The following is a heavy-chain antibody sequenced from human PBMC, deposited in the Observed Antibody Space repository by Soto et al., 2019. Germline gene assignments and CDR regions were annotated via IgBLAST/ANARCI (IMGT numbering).Heavy chain of an antibody. J-gene: IGHJ6*02. CDR2: IIPIFGTA. CDR3: ASVMDKVQAHAMVWYYYYGMDV. Sequence: QVQLVQSGAEVKKPGSSVKVSCKASGGTFSSYAISWVRQAPGQGLEWMGGIIPIFGTANYAQKFQGRVSITPVESTSTDNRELSSLRSEERAMYYCASVMDKVQAHAMVWYYYYGMDVWGQGTTVTVSS. V-gene: IGHV1-69*01. D-gene: IGHD5-18*01. CDR1: GGTFSSYA.